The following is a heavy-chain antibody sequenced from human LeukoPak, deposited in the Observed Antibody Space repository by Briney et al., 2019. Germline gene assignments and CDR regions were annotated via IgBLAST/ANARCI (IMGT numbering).Heavy chain of an antibody. V-gene: IGHV3-21*01. Sequence: PGGSLRLSCAASGFTFSSYSMNWVRQAPGKGLEWVSSISSSSSYIYYADSVKGRFTISRDNAKNSLYLQMNSLRAEDTAVYYCARGRVVGATFAFDIWGQGTMVTVSS. CDR2: ISSSSSYI. J-gene: IGHJ3*02. D-gene: IGHD1-26*01. CDR3: ARGRVVGATFAFDI. CDR1: GFTFSSYS.